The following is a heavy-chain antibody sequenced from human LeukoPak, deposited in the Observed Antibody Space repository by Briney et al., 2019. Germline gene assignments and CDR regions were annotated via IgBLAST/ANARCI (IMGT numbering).Heavy chain of an antibody. V-gene: IGHV3-48*01. J-gene: IGHJ4*02. Sequence: GGSLRLSCAASGFTFSSYSMNWVRQAPGKGLEWVSYISSSSSTIYYADSVKGRFTISRDNAKNSLYLQMNSLRAEDTAVYYCARDSSLYDFWSGYSTYLFDYWGQGTLVTVSS. D-gene: IGHD3-3*01. CDR3: ARDSSLYDFWSGYSTYLFDY. CDR2: ISSSSSTI. CDR1: GFTFSSYS.